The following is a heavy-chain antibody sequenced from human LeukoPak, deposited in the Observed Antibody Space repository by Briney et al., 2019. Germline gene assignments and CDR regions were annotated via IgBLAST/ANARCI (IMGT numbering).Heavy chain of an antibody. CDR3: ARAQINCSGGSCYGGMFSWIDP. CDR2: MNPNSGNT. J-gene: IGHJ5*02. V-gene: IGHV1-8*03. Sequence: GASVKVSCKASGYTFTSYDINWVRQATGQGLEWMGWMNPNSGNTGYAQKFQGRVTITRNTSISTAYMELSSLRSEDTAVYYCARAQINCSGGSCYGGMFSWIDPWGQGTLVTVSS. D-gene: IGHD2-15*01. CDR1: GYTFTSYD.